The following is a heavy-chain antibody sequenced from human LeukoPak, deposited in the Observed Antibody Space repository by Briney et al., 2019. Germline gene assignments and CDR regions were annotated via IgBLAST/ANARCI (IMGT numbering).Heavy chain of an antibody. CDR1: GGSFSAYY. J-gene: IGHJ5*02. CDR3: ASGSGYCTRACCYKENAWFDP. V-gene: IGHV4-34*01. Sequence: SETLSLTCAVYGGSFSAYYWNWIRQPPGKGLEWIGEINHGGSTNYNPSLKSRVTISIDTSKNQFSLNLSSVTAADTAVYYCASGSGYCTRACCYKENAWFDPWGQGTLVTVSS. D-gene: IGHD2-2*02. CDR2: INHGGST.